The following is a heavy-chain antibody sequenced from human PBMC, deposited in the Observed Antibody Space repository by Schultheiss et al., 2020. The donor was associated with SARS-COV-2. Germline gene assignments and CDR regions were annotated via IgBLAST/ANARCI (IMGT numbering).Heavy chain of an antibody. CDR3: ARVRYYDSSGYYYVNAFDI. D-gene: IGHD3-22*01. J-gene: IGHJ3*02. CDR1: GGSISRYC. Sequence: SETLSLTCTVSGGSISRYCWSWIRQPPGKGLEWIGYIYYSGSTYYNPSLKSRVTISVDTSKNQFSLKLSSVTAADTAVYYCARVRYYDSSGYYYVNAFDIWGQGTMVTVSS. CDR2: IYYSGST. V-gene: IGHV4-59*01.